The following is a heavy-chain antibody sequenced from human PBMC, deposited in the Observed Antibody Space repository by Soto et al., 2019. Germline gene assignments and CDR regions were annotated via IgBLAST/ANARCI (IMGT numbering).Heavy chain of an antibody. CDR1: GDSISSSNW. CDR3: ARVRGGGPFDD. J-gene: IGHJ4*02. Sequence: SETLSLTCAVSGDSISSSNWWHWVRQPPGKGLEWIGEIHHSGTTNYNPSLKSRVAIPVDTSKNQFSLKLTSVTAADTAVYYCARVRGGGPFDDWGQGTLVTVSS. V-gene: IGHV4-4*02. CDR2: IHHSGTT. D-gene: IGHD1-26*01.